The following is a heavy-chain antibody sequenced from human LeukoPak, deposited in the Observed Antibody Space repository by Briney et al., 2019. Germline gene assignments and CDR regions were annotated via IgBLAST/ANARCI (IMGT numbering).Heavy chain of an antibody. D-gene: IGHD5-18*01. Sequence: SQTLSLTCTVSGGSISSGDYYWSWIRQPPGKGLEWIGYIYYSGSTYYNPSPKSRVTISVDTSKNQFSLKLSSVTAADTAVYYCARLNSYGPDYWGQGTLVTVPS. CDR2: IYYSGST. V-gene: IGHV4-30-4*01. CDR3: ARLNSYGPDY. J-gene: IGHJ4*02. CDR1: GGSISSGDYY.